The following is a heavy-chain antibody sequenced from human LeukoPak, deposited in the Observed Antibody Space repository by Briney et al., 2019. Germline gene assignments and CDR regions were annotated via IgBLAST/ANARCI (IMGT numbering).Heavy chain of an antibody. CDR3: ARMYYDSSGYYSYFDY. D-gene: IGHD3-22*01. CDR1: GYTFTSYD. CDR2: MNPNSGNT. Sequence: GASVKVSCKASGYTFTSYDINWVRQATGQGLEWMGWMNPNSGNTVYAQKFQGRVTMTRNTSISTAYMELSSLRSEDTAVYYCARMYYDSSGYYSYFDYWGQGTLVTVSS. J-gene: IGHJ4*02. V-gene: IGHV1-8*01.